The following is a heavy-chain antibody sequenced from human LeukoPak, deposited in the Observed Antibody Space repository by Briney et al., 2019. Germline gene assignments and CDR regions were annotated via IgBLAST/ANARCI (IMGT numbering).Heavy chain of an antibody. CDR2: IKRDASEK. CDR3: ARWVTSPHFGLDV. V-gene: IGHV3-7*05. D-gene: IGHD2-21*02. CDR1: GCTFSTYW. Sequence: GGSVRLSCAASGCTFSTYWMSWVRQAPGKGLEWVANIKRDASEKYYVDSVMGRFTISRDNAKNSLFLQMNGLGGEDTAVYYCARWVTSPHFGLDVWGQGTTVTVSS. J-gene: IGHJ6*02.